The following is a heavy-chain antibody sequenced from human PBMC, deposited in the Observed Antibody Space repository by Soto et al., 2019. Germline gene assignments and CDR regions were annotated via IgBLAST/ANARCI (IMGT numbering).Heavy chain of an antibody. J-gene: IGHJ6*02. CDR3: ARTGYCISTSCPPNYYCYGMDV. V-gene: IGHV1-18*03. D-gene: IGHD2-2*01. Sequence: QVQLVQSGAEVKKPGASVKVSCKASGYTFTSYGISWVRQAPGQGLEWMGWISAYNGNTNYAQKLQGRVTMTTDTSTSTAYMELTSLRYDDMAVYYCARTGYCISTSCPPNYYCYGMDVWGQGTTVTVSS. CDR1: GYTFTSYG. CDR2: ISAYNGNT.